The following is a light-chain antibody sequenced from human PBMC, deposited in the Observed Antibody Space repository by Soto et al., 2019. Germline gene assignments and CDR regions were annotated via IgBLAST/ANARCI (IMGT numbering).Light chain of an antibody. V-gene: IGKV3-15*01. CDR3: QQSYTTPRLS. Sequence: EIVMTQSPATLSVSPGERATLSCRASQSVSSNLAWYQQKPGQAPRLLIYGASTRATGIPARFSGSGSGTDFALTINTLQPEDFATYYCQQSYTTPRLSFGGGTRVEFK. J-gene: IGKJ4*01. CDR1: QSVSSN. CDR2: GAS.